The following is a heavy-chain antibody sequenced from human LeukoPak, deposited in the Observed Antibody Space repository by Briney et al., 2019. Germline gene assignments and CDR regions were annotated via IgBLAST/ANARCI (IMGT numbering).Heavy chain of an antibody. D-gene: IGHD3-22*01. Sequence: EASVKVSCKASGGTSNSHAISWVRQAPGQGLEWMGRIISNLGTTNRAQKFQDRVTLTADKSTNTAYMELTSLTSDDTAIYYCATTNDGGGYQWGDFFDYWGQGTLATVSS. J-gene: IGHJ4*02. CDR1: GGTSNSHA. CDR3: ATTNDGGGYQWGDFFDY. CDR2: IISNLGTT. V-gene: IGHV1-69*04.